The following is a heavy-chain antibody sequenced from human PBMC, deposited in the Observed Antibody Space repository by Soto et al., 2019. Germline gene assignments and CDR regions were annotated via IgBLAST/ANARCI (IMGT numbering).Heavy chain of an antibody. CDR2: IKSKADGGTT. V-gene: IGHV3-15*07. CDR3: TKDSYINMPIVLFDY. Sequence: LRLSCAASGFIFSNAWINWVRQAPGKGLEWVGRIKSKADGGTTDFAAPVKGRFAISRDDSKNMMYMEMSSLRTEDTAVYYCTKDSYINMPIVLFDYWGHGTLVTVSS. J-gene: IGHJ4*01. D-gene: IGHD2-2*01. CDR1: GFIFSNAW.